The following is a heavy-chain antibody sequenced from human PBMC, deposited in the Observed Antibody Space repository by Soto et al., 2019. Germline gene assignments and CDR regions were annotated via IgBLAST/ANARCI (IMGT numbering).Heavy chain of an antibody. V-gene: IGHV3-7*05. CDR3: ARDESPDIVVVPAAMMWFDP. CDR2: IKQDGSEK. J-gene: IGHJ5*02. CDR1: GFTFSSYW. Sequence: GGSLRLSCAASGFTFSSYWMSWVRQAPGKGLEWVANIKQDGSEKYYVDSVKGRFTISRDNAKNSLYLQMNSLRAEDTAVYYCARDESPDIVVVPAAMMWFDPWGQGTLVTVSS. D-gene: IGHD2-2*01.